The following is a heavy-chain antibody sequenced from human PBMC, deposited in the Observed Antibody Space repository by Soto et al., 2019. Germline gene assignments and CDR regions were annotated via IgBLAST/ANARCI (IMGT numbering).Heavy chain of an antibody. CDR1: GFTFSTYA. J-gene: IGHJ4*02. CDR3: ARGPMRRTGKVGYFDY. CDR2: ISYDGSNK. D-gene: IGHD1-1*01. Sequence: QVQLVESGGGVVQPGRSLRLSCVASGFTFSTYAVHWVRQAPGKGLEWVAVISYDGSNKYYADSVKGRFTVSRDNSMDTVYLQVNSLRGEGTAVYYCARGPMRRTGKVGYFDYWGQGTLVTVSS. V-gene: IGHV3-30-3*01.